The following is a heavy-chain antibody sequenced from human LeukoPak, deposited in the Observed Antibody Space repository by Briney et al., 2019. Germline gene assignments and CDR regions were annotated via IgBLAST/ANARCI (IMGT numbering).Heavy chain of an antibody. CDR3: ARRSGKYFDH. Sequence: GESLKISCEASGYIFTNSWIAWVRQMPGKGLEWVGIIYPGDSDARYSPSFQGQVTISADKSINTAYLQWSSLKASDTAMYYCARRSGKYFDHWGQGTLVTVSS. CDR1: GYIFTNSW. CDR2: IYPGDSDA. V-gene: IGHV5-51*01. J-gene: IGHJ4*02. D-gene: IGHD1-26*01.